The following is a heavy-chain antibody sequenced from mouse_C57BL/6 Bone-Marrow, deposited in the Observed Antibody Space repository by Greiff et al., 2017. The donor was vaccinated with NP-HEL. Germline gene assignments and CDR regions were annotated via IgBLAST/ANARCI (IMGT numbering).Heavy chain of an antibody. J-gene: IGHJ1*03. V-gene: IGHV1-18*01. CDR1: GYTFTDYN. Sequence: VQLQQSGPAVVKPGASVKIPCKASGYTFTDYNMDWVKQSHGKSLEWIGDINPNNGGTIYNQKFKGKATLTVDKSSSTAYMELRSLTSEDTTVSYCERKPGMHLDRRSDFDVCGTGNTVTVSS. CDR2: INPNNGGT. CDR3: ERKPGMHLDRRSDFDV. D-gene: IGHD4-1*01.